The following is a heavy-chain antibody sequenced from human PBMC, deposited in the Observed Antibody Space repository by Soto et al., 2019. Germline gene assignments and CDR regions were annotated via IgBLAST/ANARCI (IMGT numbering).Heavy chain of an antibody. CDR2: INHSGST. J-gene: IGHJ5*02. CDR3: ARGVLAVAGIDWFDP. D-gene: IGHD6-19*01. Sequence: SETLSLTCAVYGGSFSGYYWSWIRQPPGKGLEWIGEINHSGSTNYNPSLKSRVTISVDTSKNQFSLKLSSVTAADTAVYYCARGVLAVAGIDWFDPWGQGTLVTVSS. V-gene: IGHV4-34*01. CDR1: GGSFSGYY.